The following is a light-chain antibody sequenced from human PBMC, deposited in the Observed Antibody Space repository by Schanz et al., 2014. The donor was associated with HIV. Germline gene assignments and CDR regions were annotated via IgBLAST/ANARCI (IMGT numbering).Light chain of an antibody. Sequence: QSVLTQPPSVSGAPGQRVTISCTGSRSNIGAGYDVHWYQQLPGTAPKLLIYGNTNRPSGVPDRFSGSKSGTSASLAIIGLRSEDEAHYYCATWDDSLNGVVFGGGTKLTVL. J-gene: IGLJ3*02. CDR3: ATWDDSLNGVV. CDR2: GNT. V-gene: IGLV1-40*01. CDR1: RSNIGAGYD.